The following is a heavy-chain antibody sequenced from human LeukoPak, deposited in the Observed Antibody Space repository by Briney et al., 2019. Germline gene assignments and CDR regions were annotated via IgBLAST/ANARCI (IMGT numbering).Heavy chain of an antibody. Sequence: GGSLRLSCAASGFTFSSHAMHWVRQAPGKGLEWVSFLSWDGNIKYYTDSVKGRFTSSRDNSRNTLYLQMNSLGPQDTAVYYCARDISGGYSFDYWGQGTLVTVTS. CDR3: ARDISGGYSFDY. CDR1: GFTFSSHA. J-gene: IGHJ4*02. CDR2: LSWDGNIK. D-gene: IGHD1-26*01. V-gene: IGHV3-30-3*01.